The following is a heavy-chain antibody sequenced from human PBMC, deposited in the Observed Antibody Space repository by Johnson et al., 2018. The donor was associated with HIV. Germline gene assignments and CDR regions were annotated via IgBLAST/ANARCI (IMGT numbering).Heavy chain of an antibody. CDR1: GFTFDDYA. V-gene: IGHV3-9*01. J-gene: IGHJ3*02. D-gene: IGHD6-13*01. Sequence: VQLVESGGGLVQPGRSLRLSCAASGFTFDDYAIHWVRQAPGKGLEGVSGINNDGRSTTYADAVKGRFTISRDNAKNTLYLQMNSLRAEDTAVYYCARERIGYSSSGDAFDIWGQGTMVTVSS. CDR2: INNDGRST. CDR3: ARERIGYSSSGDAFDI.